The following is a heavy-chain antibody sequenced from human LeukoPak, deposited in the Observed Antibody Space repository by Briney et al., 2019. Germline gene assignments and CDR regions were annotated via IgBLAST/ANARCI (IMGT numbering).Heavy chain of an antibody. V-gene: IGHV1-2*06. Sequence: ASVKVSCKASGYTFTGYYMHWVRQAPGQGLEWMGRINPNSGGTNYAQKFQGRVTMTRDTSISTAYMELSRLRSDDTAVYYCAGAYYYDSSGYSIIDYWGQGTLVTVSS. J-gene: IGHJ4*02. D-gene: IGHD3-22*01. CDR1: GYTFTGYY. CDR2: INPNSGGT. CDR3: AGAYYYDSSGYSIIDY.